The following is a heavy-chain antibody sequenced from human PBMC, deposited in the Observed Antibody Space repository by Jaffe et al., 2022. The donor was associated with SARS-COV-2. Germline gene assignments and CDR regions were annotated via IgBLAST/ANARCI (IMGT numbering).Heavy chain of an antibody. Sequence: EVQLVESGGGLVKPGGSLRLSCAASGFTFSSYSMNWVRQAPGKGLEWVSSISSSSSYIYYADSVKGRFTISRDNAKNSLYLQMNSLRAEDTAVYYCARGGRSWFGMDVWGQGTTVTVSS. D-gene: IGHD6-13*01. CDR2: ISSSSSYI. CDR1: GFTFSSYS. V-gene: IGHV3-21*01. J-gene: IGHJ6*02. CDR3: ARGGRSWFGMDV.